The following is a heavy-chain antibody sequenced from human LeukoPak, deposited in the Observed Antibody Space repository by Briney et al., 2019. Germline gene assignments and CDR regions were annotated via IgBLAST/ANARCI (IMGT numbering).Heavy chain of an antibody. J-gene: IGHJ4*02. V-gene: IGHV3-30-3*01. CDR2: ISYDGSNK. D-gene: IGHD5-12*01. Sequence: GGSLRPSCAASGFTFSSYAMRWVRQAPGKGLGWVAVISYDGSNKYYADSVKGRFTISRDNSKNTLYLQMNSLRAEDTAVYYCARARGIVATSLLGWGQGTLVTVSS. CDR3: ARARGIVATSLLG. CDR1: GFTFSSYA.